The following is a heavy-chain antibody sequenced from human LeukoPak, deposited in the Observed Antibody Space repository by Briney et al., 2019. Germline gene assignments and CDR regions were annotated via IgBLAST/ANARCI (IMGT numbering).Heavy chain of an antibody. CDR1: GFTFSSYA. CDR3: AKNGGNSAYYGMDV. V-gene: IGHV3-23*01. Sequence: GGSLRLSCAASGFTFSSYAMTWVRQAPGKGLEWVSASGTGGSTYYADSVKGRFTISRDNSKNTLYLQMNSLRSEDTAVYYCAKNGGNSAYYGMDVWGQGPRSPSP. D-gene: IGHD3-10*01. J-gene: IGHJ6*02. CDR2: SGTGGST.